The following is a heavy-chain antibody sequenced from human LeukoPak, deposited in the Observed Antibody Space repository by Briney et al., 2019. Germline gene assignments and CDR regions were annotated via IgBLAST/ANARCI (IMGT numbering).Heavy chain of an antibody. Sequence: ASVMVSCKASGYDFSRYDINWVRPAPGQGLEWMGWMNPNNGDTDYAQNFQGRVTMTRDTSISTAYMQLRSLRSDDTAVYYCARDQGIVRGDTPFDYWGQGTLVTVSS. CDR3: ARDQGIVRGDTPFDY. D-gene: IGHD3-10*01. CDR2: MNPNNGDT. J-gene: IGHJ4*02. V-gene: IGHV1-8*01. CDR1: GYDFSRYD.